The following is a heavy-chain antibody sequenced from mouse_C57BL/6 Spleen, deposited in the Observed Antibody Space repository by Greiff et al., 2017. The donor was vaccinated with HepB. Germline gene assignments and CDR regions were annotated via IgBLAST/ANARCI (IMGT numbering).Heavy chain of an antibody. D-gene: IGHD1-1*01. CDR2: IHPNSGST. CDR3: AFTTVVATPYAMDY. V-gene: IGHV1-64*01. Sequence: VQLQQSGAELVKPGASVKLSCKASGYTFTSYWMHWVKQRPGQGLEWIGMIHPNSGSTNYHEKFKSKATLTVEKSSSTAYMQLSSLTAEDSAVYYCAFTTVVATPYAMDYWGQGTSVNVSS. J-gene: IGHJ4*01. CDR1: GYTFTSYW.